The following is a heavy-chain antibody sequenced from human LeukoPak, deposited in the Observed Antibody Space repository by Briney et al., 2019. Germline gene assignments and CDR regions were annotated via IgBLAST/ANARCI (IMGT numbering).Heavy chain of an antibody. Sequence: SGPTLVNPTQTLTLTCTFSGFSLYSSGVGVGWIRQPPGKALEWLAVIYWDDDKRYNPSLRSRLTMSKDASKSQVFLVMSNMDPVDTATYYCAHRRPGHLTGWDNSYFDNWGPGTLVAVSS. J-gene: IGHJ4*02. CDR1: GFSLYSSGVG. CDR2: IYWDDDK. CDR3: AHRRPGHLTGWDNSYFDN. D-gene: IGHD1/OR15-1a*01. V-gene: IGHV2-5*02.